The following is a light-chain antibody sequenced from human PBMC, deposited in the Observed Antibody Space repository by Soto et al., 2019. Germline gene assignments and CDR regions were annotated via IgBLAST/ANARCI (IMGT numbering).Light chain of an antibody. CDR2: GNI. CDR1: SSNIGAGYD. Sequence: QSVLTQPPSVSGAPGQRVTISCTGSSSNIGAGYDVHWYQQVPGTAPKLLIYGNINRPSGVPDRFSGYKSGTSASLAITGVESDGEADYYCQSYDRSLTVVFGGGTTLTVL. CDR3: QSYDRSLTVV. J-gene: IGLJ2*01. V-gene: IGLV1-40*01.